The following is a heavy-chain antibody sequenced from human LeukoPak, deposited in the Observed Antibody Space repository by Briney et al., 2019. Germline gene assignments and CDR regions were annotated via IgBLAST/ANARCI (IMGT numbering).Heavy chain of an antibody. CDR2: INHSGST. CDR1: GGSFSDYY. CDR3: ATYGSGWFDP. D-gene: IGHD3-10*01. V-gene: IGHV4-34*01. Sequence: SETLSLTCAVSGGSFSDYYWSWIRQPPGKGLEWIGVINHSGSTSYNPSLKSRLTISVDTSKNQFSLKLSSVTAADTAVYYCATYGSGWFDPWGQGTLVTVSS. J-gene: IGHJ5*02.